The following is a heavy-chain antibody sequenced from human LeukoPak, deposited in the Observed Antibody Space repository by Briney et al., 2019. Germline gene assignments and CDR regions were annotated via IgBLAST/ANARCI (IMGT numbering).Heavy chain of an antibody. V-gene: IGHV3-30-3*01. D-gene: IGHD3-10*01. J-gene: IGHJ4*02. Sequence: PGGSLRLSCAASGFTFSSYAMSWVRQAPGKGLEWVAVISYDGSNKYYADSVKGRFTISRDNSKNTLYLQMNSLRAEDTAVYYCARENYGPFDYWGQGTLVTVSS. CDR3: ARENYGPFDY. CDR2: ISYDGSNK. CDR1: GFTFSSYA.